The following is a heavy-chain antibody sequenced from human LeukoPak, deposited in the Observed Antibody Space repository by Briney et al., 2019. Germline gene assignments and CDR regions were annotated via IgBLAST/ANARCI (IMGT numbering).Heavy chain of an antibody. D-gene: IGHD1-26*01. J-gene: IGHJ4*02. CDR1: GFTFSSYD. CDR3: ARQNTPHGNFDY. Sequence: PGGSLRLSCAASGFTFSSYDMHWVRQATGKGLEWVSAIGVAANTFYSGSVKGRFTMSRENAKNSLYLLMTSLRAEDTAVYYCARQNTPHGNFDYWGQGILVTVSS. CDR2: IGVAANT. V-gene: IGHV3-13*01.